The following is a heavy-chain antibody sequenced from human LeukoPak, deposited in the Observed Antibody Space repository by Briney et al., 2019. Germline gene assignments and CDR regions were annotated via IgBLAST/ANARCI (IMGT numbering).Heavy chain of an antibody. V-gene: IGHV4-34*01. J-gene: IGHJ5*02. CDR3: ARESGYRPFDP. D-gene: IGHD3-22*01. Sequence: SETLSLTCAVYGGSFSGYYWSWIRQPPGKGLEWIGEISHSGSTNYNPSLKSRVTISVDTSKNQFSLKLSSVTAADTAVYYCARESGYRPFDPWGQGTLVTVSS. CDR1: GGSFSGYY. CDR2: ISHSGST.